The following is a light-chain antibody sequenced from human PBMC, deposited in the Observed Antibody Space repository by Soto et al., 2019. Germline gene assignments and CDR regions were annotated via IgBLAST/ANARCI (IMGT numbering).Light chain of an antibody. CDR3: CSYAGSSLWV. Sequence: QSALTQPRSVSGSPGQSVTISCTRTSSDVGAYNYVSWYQHHPGKAPKLVIYDVTNQPSGVPDRFAGSKSGSTACLTISGLQAEDGAGYYCCSYAGSSLWVFGGGTKVTVL. CDR1: SSDVGAYNY. CDR2: DVT. J-gene: IGLJ3*02. V-gene: IGLV2-11*01.